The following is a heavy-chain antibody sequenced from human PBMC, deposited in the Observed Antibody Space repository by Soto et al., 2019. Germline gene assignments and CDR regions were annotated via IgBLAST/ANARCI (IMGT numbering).Heavy chain of an antibody. CDR1: GGSISSYY. CDR2: IYYSGST. V-gene: IGHV4-59*01. J-gene: IGHJ4*02. CDR3: ARGRDSSGWGFDY. Sequence: SETLSLTCTVSGGSISSYYWSWIRQPPGKGLEWIGYIYYSGSTNYNPSLKSRVTISVDTSKNQFSLKLSSVTAADTAVYYCARGRDSSGWGFDYWGQGTLVTVSS. D-gene: IGHD6-19*01.